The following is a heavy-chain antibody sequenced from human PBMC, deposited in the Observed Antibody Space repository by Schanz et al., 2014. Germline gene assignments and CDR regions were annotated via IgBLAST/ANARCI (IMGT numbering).Heavy chain of an antibody. CDR1: GYTFTSYY. V-gene: IGHV1-46*01. CDR3: ARVHIATYHYNSPGAFDI. Sequence: QVQLVQSGAEVKKPGASVKVSCEASGYTFTSYYMHWVRQAPGQGLEWMGIINPSGGSTSYAQKFQGRVNMTRDTVATTVHLELTRLRTDDTAIYYCARVHIATYHYNSPGAFDIWGQGTRVTVSS. D-gene: IGHD3-10*01. CDR2: INPSGGST. J-gene: IGHJ3*02.